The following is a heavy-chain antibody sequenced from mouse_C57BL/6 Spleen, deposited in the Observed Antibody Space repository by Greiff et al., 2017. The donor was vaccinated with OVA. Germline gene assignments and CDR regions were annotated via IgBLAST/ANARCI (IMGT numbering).Heavy chain of an antibody. CDR2: IYPGSGST. CDR3: ARRGRGFIITTVVEGYFDV. J-gene: IGHJ1*03. Sequence: VQLQQPGAELVKPGASVKMSCKASGYTFTSYWITWVKQRPGQGLEWIGDIYPGSGSTNYNEKFKSKATLTVDTSSSTAYMQHSSRTSEDSAVYYWARRGRGFIITTVVEGYFDVWGTGTTVTVSS. V-gene: IGHV1-55*01. CDR1: GYTFTSYW. D-gene: IGHD1-1*01.